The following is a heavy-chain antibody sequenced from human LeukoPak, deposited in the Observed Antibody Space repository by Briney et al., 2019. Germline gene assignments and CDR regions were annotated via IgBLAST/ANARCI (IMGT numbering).Heavy chain of an antibody. CDR3: ARHSRQQLDWFDP. CDR2: INHSGST. J-gene: IGHJ5*02. CDR1: GGSFSGHY. V-gene: IGHV4-34*01. Sequence: SETLSLTCAVYGGSFSGHYWSWIRQPPGKGLEWIGEINHSGSTNYNPSLKRRVTISVHSSKTQSSLTLSSVPDADTPVYYCARHSRQQLDWFDPWGQGTLVTVSS. D-gene: IGHD6-13*01.